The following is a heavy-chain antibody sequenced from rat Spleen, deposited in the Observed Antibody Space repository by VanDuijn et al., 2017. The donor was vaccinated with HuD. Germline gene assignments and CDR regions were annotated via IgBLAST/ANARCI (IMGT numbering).Heavy chain of an antibody. V-gene: IGHV5-27*01. Sequence: EVQLVESGGGLVQPGRSLKLSCAASGFTFSDYYMAWVRQAPTKGLEWIATISPSGGSTYYRDSVKGRFTVSRDNAKSTLYLQMDSLRPEDTATYYCATGPRILRLDWFAYWGQGTLVTVSS. CDR1: GFTFSDYY. CDR2: ISPSGGST. CDR3: ATGPRILRLDWFAY. J-gene: IGHJ3*01. D-gene: IGHD1-6*01.